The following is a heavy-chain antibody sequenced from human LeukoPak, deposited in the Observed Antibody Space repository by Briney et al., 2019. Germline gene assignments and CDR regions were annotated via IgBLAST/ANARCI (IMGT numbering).Heavy chain of an antibody. CDR2: TYYRSRWYS. D-gene: IGHD5-18*01. V-gene: IGHV6-1*01. Sequence: SQTLSLTCAISGDSVSSNSAAWNWIRQSPSRGLEWLGRTYYRSRWYSDYALSVKSRITINPDTSKNQFSLQVNSVSSEDTAVYYCARHTGYSYGYVFDYWGQGTLVTVSS. J-gene: IGHJ4*02. CDR1: GDSVSSNSAA. CDR3: ARHTGYSYGYVFDY.